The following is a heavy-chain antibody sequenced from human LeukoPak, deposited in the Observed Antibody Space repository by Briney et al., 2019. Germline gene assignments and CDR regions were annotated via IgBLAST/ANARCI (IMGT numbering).Heavy chain of an antibody. CDR2: IWYDGSNK. V-gene: IGHV3-33*01. CDR1: GFTFSSYG. CDR3: ARGKQWLVGLLDY. J-gene: IGHJ4*02. Sequence: PGGSLRLSCAASGFTFSSYGMHWVRQAPGKGLEWVAAIWYDGSNKYYADSVKGRFTISRDNSKNTLYLQMNSLRAEDTAVYYCARGKQWLVGLLDYWGEGTLVTVSS. D-gene: IGHD6-19*01.